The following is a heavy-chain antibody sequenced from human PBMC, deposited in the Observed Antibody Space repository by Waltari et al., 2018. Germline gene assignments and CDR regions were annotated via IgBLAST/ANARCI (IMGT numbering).Heavy chain of an antibody. Sequence: QVQLVQSGTEVKKPGASVRVSCKASAYAFITFDVNWVRKAPGQGLEWMGWANPNSGNTGYAEKFQGRVTVTWDTRKTTAYMDLSRLTSEDTAVYYCAIVPSLFCGTPNCQPGLIDSRGQGTLVIVSS. V-gene: IGHV1-8*01. CDR3: AIVPSLFCGTPNCQPGLIDS. CDR1: AYAFITFD. D-gene: IGHD2-21*01. CDR2: ANPNSGNT. J-gene: IGHJ4*02.